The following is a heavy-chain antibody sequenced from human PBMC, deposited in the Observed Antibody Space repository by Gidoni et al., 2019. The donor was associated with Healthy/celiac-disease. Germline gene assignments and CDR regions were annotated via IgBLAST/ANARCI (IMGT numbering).Heavy chain of an antibody. CDR1: GGSISSYY. CDR3: ARSSHCSSTSCYEGFDY. J-gene: IGHJ4*02. D-gene: IGHD2-2*01. V-gene: IGHV4-59*08. CDR2: IYYSGST. Sequence: QVQLQESGPGLVKPSETLSLTCTVSGGSISSYYWSWIRQPPGKGLEWIGYIYYSGSTNYNPSLKSRVTISVDTSKNQFSLKLSSVTAADTAVYYCARSSHCSSTSCYEGFDYWGQGTLVTVSS.